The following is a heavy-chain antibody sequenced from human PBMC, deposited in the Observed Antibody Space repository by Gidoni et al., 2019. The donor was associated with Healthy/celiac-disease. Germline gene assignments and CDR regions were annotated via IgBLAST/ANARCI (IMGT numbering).Heavy chain of an antibody. Sequence: EVQLLESGGGLVQPVGSLRLSCAASGFPFSSYAMSWVRQAPGKGLEWGSAISGSGGSKYYADSVKGRFTISRDNSKNTLYLQMNSLRAEDTAVYYCAKEEDYYDSSGYYYWGQGTLVTVSS. CDR1: GFPFSSYA. D-gene: IGHD3-22*01. CDR3: AKEEDYYDSSGYYY. V-gene: IGHV3-23*01. CDR2: ISGSGGSK. J-gene: IGHJ4*02.